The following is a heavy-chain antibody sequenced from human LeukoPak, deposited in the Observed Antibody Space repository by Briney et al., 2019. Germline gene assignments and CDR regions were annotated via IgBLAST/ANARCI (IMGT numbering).Heavy chain of an antibody. V-gene: IGHV1-18*01. CDR2: ISAYNGNT. CDR1: GYTFTSYG. J-gene: IGHJ4*02. Sequence: ASVKVSCKASGYTFTSYGISWVRQAPGQGLEWMGWISAYNGNTNYAQKLQGRVTMTTNTSTSTAYMELRSLRSDDTAVYYCARITDIVVVPAAPDYWGQGTLVTVSS. CDR3: ARITDIVVVPAAPDY. D-gene: IGHD2-2*01.